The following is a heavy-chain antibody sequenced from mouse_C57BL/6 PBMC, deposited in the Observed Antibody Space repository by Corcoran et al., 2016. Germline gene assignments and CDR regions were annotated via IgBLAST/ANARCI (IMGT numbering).Heavy chain of an antibody. J-gene: IGHJ4*01. CDR1: GYTFTDYY. D-gene: IGHD4-1*01. V-gene: IGHV1-19*01. CDR2: INPYNGGT. Sequence: EVQLQQSGPVLVTPGASVKMSCKASGYTFTDYYMNWVKQSHGKSLEWIGVINPYNGGTSYNQKFKGKATLTVDKSSSTAYMELNSLTSEDSAVYDCARNLGRDSAMYYWGQGTSVTVSS. CDR3: ARNLGRDSAMYY.